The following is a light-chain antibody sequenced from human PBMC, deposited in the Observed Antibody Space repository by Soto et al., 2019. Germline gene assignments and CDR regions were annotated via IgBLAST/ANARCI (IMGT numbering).Light chain of an antibody. CDR3: QTWGTGILV. J-gene: IGLJ2*01. CDR1: SGHSSYA. CDR2: LNSDGSH. V-gene: IGLV4-69*01. Sequence: QPVLTQSPSASASLGASVKLTCTLSSGHSSYAIAWHQQQPEKGPRYLMKLNSDGSHSKGDGIPDRFSGSSSGAERYLTISSLQSEDEADYYCQTWGTGILVFGGGTKPPS.